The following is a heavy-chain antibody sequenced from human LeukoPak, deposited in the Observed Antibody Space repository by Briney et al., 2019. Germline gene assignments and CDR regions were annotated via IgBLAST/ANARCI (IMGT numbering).Heavy chain of an antibody. CDR2: IYYSGST. CDR3: ARTKQQLVPSLNYYGMDV. CDR1: GGSISSSSYY. D-gene: IGHD6-13*01. V-gene: IGHV4-39*01. Sequence: PSETLSLTCTVSGGSISSSSYYWGWIRQPPGKGLEWIGSIYYSGSTYYNPSLKSRVTISVDTSKNQFSLKLSSVTAADTAVYYCARTKQQLVPSLNYYGMDVWGQGTTVTVSS. J-gene: IGHJ6*02.